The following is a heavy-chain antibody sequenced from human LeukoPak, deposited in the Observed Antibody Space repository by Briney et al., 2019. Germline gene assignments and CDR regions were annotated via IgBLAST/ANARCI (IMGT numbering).Heavy chain of an antibody. Sequence: GGSLRLSCAASGFTFSSYAMHWVRQAPGKGLEWVSTIEVGGAITHYAASVKGRFTISRDTSRKILYLQMDSLRPEDTAVYYCATPPGGGYLFARWGQGPRVTVSS. CDR3: ATPPGGGYLFAR. V-gene: IGHV3-23*05. J-gene: IGHJ4*02. CDR1: GFTFSSYA. CDR2: IEVGGAIT. D-gene: IGHD1-26*01.